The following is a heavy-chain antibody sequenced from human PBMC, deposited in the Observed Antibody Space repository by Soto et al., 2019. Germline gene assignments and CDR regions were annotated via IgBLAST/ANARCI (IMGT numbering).Heavy chain of an antibody. CDR2: ISAYNGNT. CDR3: ARWGFYVRAADY. D-gene: IGHD3-10*02. J-gene: IGHJ4*02. CDR1: RYGFTSKC. V-gene: IGHV1-18*01. Sequence: VEVSCKESRYGFTSKCMCWVRQATGQGLEWMGWISAYNGNTNYAQKLQGRVTMTTDTSTSTAYMELRSLRSDDTAVYYCARWGFYVRAADYWGQGTLVTAPQ.